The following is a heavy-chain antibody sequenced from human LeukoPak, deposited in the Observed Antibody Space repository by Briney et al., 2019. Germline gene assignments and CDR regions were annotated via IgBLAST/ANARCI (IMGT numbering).Heavy chain of an antibody. CDR2: INSDGSST. D-gene: IGHD3-10*01. CDR1: GFTFSRYW. Sequence: PGGSLRLSCAASGFTFSRYWMQWVRQAPGQGLVWLSHINSDGSSTTYADSVRGRFTTSRDNAKNTLYLQMNSLRAEDTAVYYCVRDNYGVDYWGRGTLVTVSS. CDR3: VRDNYGVDY. V-gene: IGHV3-74*03. J-gene: IGHJ4*02.